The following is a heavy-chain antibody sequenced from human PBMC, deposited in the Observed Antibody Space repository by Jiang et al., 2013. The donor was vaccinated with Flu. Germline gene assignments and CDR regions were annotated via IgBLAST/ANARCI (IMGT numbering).Heavy chain of an antibody. CDR3: AVTAGAIGYCTGGVCYTVHFGFDP. D-gene: IGHD2-8*02. J-gene: IGHJ5*02. Sequence: EWLGRTYYRSKWYNDYAVSVKSRITINPDTSKNQFSLQLNSVTPEDTAVYYCAVTAGAIGYCTGGVCYTVHFGFDPWGQGTLVTVSS. CDR2: TYYRSKWYN. V-gene: IGHV6-1*01.